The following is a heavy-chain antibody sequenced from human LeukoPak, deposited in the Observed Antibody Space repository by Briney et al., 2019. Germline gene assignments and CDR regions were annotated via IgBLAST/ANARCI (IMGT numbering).Heavy chain of an antibody. Sequence: GGSLRLSCAGSGSTFGDYYMTWVRQAPGKGLEWLSYTTSVGSSTYYADSVKGRFTISRDNAKNSMFLYMNSLRAEDTAVYYCASSLNTVIISPYFLEYWGQGTLVTVSS. D-gene: IGHD4-11*01. CDR3: ASSLNTVIISPYFLEY. CDR2: TTSVGSST. J-gene: IGHJ4*02. CDR1: GSTFGDYY. V-gene: IGHV3-11*04.